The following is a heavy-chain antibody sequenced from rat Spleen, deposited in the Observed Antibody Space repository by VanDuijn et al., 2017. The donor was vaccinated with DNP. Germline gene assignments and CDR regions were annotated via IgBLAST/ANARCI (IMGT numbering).Heavy chain of an antibody. Sequence: EVQLQESGPGLVKPSQSLSLTCSVTGYSITSNYKWSWIRKFPGSKLEWMGYINNAGNTNYNPSLKSRFSITRDTSKNQFFLQLNSLTTEDTATYYCARLRLEWEVRAMDAWGQGTSVTVSS. CDR1: GYSITSNYK. J-gene: IGHJ4*01. CDR2: INNAGNT. CDR3: ARLRLEWEVRAMDA. V-gene: IGHV3-3*01. D-gene: IGHD1-1*01.